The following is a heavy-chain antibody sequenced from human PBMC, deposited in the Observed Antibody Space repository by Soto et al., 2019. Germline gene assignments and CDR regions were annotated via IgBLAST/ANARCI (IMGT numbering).Heavy chain of an antibody. CDR2: MYPGDSDT. D-gene: IGHD3-3*01. CDR3: ARGRFLERGSWYGGPYFDY. Sequence: GESLKISCKVSGYSFTSYWIGWVRQMPGKGLEWMGLMYPGDSDTRYSPSFQGQVTISADKSISTAYLQWNSLKDSDTAMYYCARGRFLERGSWYGGPYFDYWGQGTLVTVSS. J-gene: IGHJ4*02. CDR1: GYSFTSYW. V-gene: IGHV5-51*01.